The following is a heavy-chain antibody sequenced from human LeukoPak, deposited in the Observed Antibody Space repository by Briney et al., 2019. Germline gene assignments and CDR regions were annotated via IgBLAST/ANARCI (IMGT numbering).Heavy chain of an antibody. CDR1: GYTFTGYY. D-gene: IGHD3-22*01. V-gene: IGHV1-2*02. CDR2: INPNSGGT. J-gene: IGHJ4*02. Sequence: GALVKVSCKASGYTFTGYYMHWVRQAPGQGLEWMGWINPNSGGTNYAQKFQDRVTMTRDTSISTAYMELSRLRSDDTAVYYCARVLLTYYFDSSGYYDYWGQGTLVTVSS. CDR3: ARVLLTYYFDSSGYYDY.